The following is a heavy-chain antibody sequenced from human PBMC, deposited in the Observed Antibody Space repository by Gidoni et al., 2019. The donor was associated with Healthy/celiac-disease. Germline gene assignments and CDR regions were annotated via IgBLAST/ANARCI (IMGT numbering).Heavy chain of an antibody. CDR2: IWYDGSNK. V-gene: IGHV3-33*08. Sequence: QVQLVESGGGVVQPGRSLRLSCAASGFTFSSYGMHWVRQAPGKGLEGWAVIWYDGSNKYYADSVKGRFTISRDNSKNTLYLQMNSLRAEDTAVYYCARERSIAVAGPLDYWGQGTLVTVSS. CDR3: ARERSIAVAGPLDY. J-gene: IGHJ4*02. CDR1: GFTFSSYG. D-gene: IGHD6-19*01.